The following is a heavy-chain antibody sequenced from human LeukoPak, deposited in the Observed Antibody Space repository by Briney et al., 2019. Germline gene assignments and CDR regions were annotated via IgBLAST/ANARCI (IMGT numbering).Heavy chain of an antibody. CDR2: IRSKTFGGTT. J-gene: IGHJ6*02. CDR3: SRDLIAVAENYYYYAMDV. CDR1: GFSFSDYA. Sequence: GGSLRLSCAASGFSFSDYAMDWVRQAPGKGLEWVGFIRSKTFGGTTEYAASVKGRFTLSRDDSKSIAYLQMHSLKTEDTAVYYCSRDLIAVAENYYYYAMDVWGQGTTVTVSS. D-gene: IGHD6-19*01. V-gene: IGHV3-49*04.